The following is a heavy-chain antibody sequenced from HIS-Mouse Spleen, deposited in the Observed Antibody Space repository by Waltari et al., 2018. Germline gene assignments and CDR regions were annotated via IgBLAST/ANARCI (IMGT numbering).Heavy chain of an antibody. D-gene: IGHD3-22*01. CDR2: ISYDGSNK. V-gene: IGHV3-30*18. J-gene: IGHJ4*02. CDR3: AKDRGVSLSDYYDSSGYELGY. Sequence: QVQLVESGGGVVQPGRSLRLSCAASGFTFSSYGMHWVRQAPGKGLEWVAVISYDGSNKYYADSVQGRFTISRDNYKNTVYLQMNSLRAEDTAVYYCAKDRGVSLSDYYDSSGYELGYWGQGTLVTVSS. CDR1: GFTFSSYG.